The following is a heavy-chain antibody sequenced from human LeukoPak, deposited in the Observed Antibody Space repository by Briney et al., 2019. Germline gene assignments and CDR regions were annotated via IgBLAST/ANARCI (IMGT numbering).Heavy chain of an antibody. CDR3: ARDHDRGNDLGNFDC. CDR2: ISANNGDT. CDR1: GYTFTSYG. J-gene: IGHJ4*02. D-gene: IGHD5-12*01. Sequence: ASVKVSCKASGYTFTSYGISWVRQAPGQGLEWMGWISANNGDTNYAQNLQARVTMTTDTSSNTAYMELRSLISDDTAVYYCARDHDRGNDLGNFDCWGQGTLVTVFS. V-gene: IGHV1-18*01.